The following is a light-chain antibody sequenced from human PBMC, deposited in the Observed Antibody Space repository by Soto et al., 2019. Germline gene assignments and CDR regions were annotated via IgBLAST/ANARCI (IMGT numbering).Light chain of an antibody. CDR2: LAS. V-gene: IGKV1-9*01. Sequence: TQLTQSPSSLSASVGDRVTITCRASQDISRSLAWYQQRPGRAPRLLIYLASNLQSGVPSRFSGSGSGTDFTLTIGGLQPEDFATYHCQQLYGYPLTFGGGTRVEIK. J-gene: IGKJ4*01. CDR3: QQLYGYPLT. CDR1: QDISRS.